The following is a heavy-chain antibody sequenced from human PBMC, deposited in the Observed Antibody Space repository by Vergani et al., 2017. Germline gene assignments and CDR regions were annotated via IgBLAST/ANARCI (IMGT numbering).Heavy chain of an antibody. D-gene: IGHD3-22*01. CDR1: GGSISSSSYY. Sequence: QLQLQESGPGLVKPSETLSLTCTVSGGSISSSSYYWGWIRQPPGKGLEWIGSIYYSGSTYYNPSLKSRVTISVDTSKNQFSLKLSSVTAADTAVYYCARDRRLSGYYHAFDIWGQGTMVTGSS. J-gene: IGHJ3*02. CDR2: IYYSGST. V-gene: IGHV4-39*07. CDR3: ARDRRLSGYYHAFDI.